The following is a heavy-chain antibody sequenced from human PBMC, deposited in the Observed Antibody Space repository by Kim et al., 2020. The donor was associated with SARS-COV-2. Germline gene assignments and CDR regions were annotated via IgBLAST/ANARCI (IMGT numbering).Heavy chain of an antibody. J-gene: IGHJ4*02. V-gene: IGHV1-2*06. CDR1: GYTFTGYY. CDR3: ARVAPTDIVVVPAAMPAPFVH. CDR2: INPNSGGT. D-gene: IGHD2-2*01. Sequence: ASVKVSCKASGYTFTGYYMHWVRQAPGQGLEWMGRINPNSGGTNYAQKFQGRVTMTRDTSISTAYMELSRLRSDDTAVYYCARVAPTDIVVVPAAMPAPFVHWGQGTLVTVSS.